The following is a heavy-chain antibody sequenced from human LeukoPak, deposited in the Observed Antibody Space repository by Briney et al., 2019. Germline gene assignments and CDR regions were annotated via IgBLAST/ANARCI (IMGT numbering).Heavy chain of an antibody. J-gene: IGHJ3*02. CDR1: GYTFTIYA. V-gene: IGHV4-59*08. CDR3: ARHGGAVAGADAFDI. CDR2: VYYSGNT. Sequence: PGGSLRLSCAASGYTFTIYAMSWSPPPPGKGRECIGYVYYSGNTTYNPSSKSRVTISVDTSKNQFSLKLSSVTAADTAVYYCARHGGAVAGADAFDIWGQGTMVTVSS. D-gene: IGHD6-19*01.